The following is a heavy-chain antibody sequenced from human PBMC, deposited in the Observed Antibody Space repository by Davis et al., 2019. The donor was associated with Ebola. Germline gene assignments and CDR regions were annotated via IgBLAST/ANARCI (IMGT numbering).Heavy chain of an antibody. Sequence: GESLKISCKGSGYGFTNYWIGWVRQMPGKGLEWMGFIFPDGSDATYSPSFQGQVTFSVDKSIRTAYLHWNSLKASDTATYYCARQGTTSWGSWGQGTLVTVSS. CDR1: GYGFTNYW. CDR2: IFPDGSDA. J-gene: IGHJ5*02. CDR3: ARQGTTSWGS. V-gene: IGHV5-51*01. D-gene: IGHD2-2*01.